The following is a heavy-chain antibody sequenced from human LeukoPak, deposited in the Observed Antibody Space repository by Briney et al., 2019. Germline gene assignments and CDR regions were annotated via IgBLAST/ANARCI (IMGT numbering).Heavy chain of an antibody. Sequence: PGRSLRLSCAASGFTFSSYGMHWVRQAPGKGLEWVAVISYDGSNKYYADSVKGRFTISRDNSKNTLYLQMNSLRAEDTAVYYCAKDLYTPDITGTSGECSGVSCYGWEDWFDPWGQGTLVTVSS. CDR3: AKDLYTPDITGTSGECSGVSCYGWEDWFDP. CDR2: ISYDGSNK. J-gene: IGHJ5*02. CDR1: GFTFSSYG. D-gene: IGHD2-15*01. V-gene: IGHV3-30*18.